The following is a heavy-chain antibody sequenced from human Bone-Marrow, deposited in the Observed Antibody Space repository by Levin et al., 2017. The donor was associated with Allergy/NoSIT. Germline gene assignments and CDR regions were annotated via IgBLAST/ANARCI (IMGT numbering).Heavy chain of an antibody. CDR3: ARSSLVVLVEGATPAGFFDL. D-gene: IGHD2-15*01. J-gene: IGHJ2*01. CDR2: IKRDGIEK. CDR1: GIVFGSYW. Sequence: GGSLRLSCAASGIVFGSYWMNWVRQVPGKGLEWVANIKRDGIEKHYVESVKGRFTISRDNEKDSLFLQMNSLRVGDTAIYYCARSSLVVLVEGATPAGFFDLWGRGTLVTVSP. V-gene: IGHV3-7*01.